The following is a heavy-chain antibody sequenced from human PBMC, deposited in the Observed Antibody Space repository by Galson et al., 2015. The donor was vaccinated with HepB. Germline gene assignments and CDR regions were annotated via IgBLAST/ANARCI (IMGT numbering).Heavy chain of an antibody. D-gene: IGHD3-22*01. V-gene: IGHV4-61*02. CDR3: ARVRGTNYYDSSGYPYYYYYYMDV. CDR1: GGSISSGSYY. Sequence: TLSLTCTVSGGSISSGSYYWSWIRQPAGKGLEWIGRIYTSGSTNYNPSLKSRVTMSVDTSKNQFSLKLSSVTAADTAVYYCARVRGTNYYDSSGYPYYYYYYMDVWGKGTTVTVSS. CDR2: IYTSGST. J-gene: IGHJ6*03.